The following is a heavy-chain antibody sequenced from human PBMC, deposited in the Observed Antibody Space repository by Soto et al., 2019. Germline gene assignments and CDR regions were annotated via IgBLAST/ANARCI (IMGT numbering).Heavy chain of an antibody. CDR1: GGSISSYY. Sequence: SETLSLTCTVSGGSISSYYWSWIRQPPGKGLEWIGYIYYSGSTNYNPSLKSRVTISVDTSKNQFSLKLSSVTAADTAVYYCARGEGRGYCSGGSCLGWFDPWGQGTLVTVSS. V-gene: IGHV4-59*08. CDR2: IYYSGST. J-gene: IGHJ5*02. CDR3: ARGEGRGYCSGGSCLGWFDP. D-gene: IGHD2-15*01.